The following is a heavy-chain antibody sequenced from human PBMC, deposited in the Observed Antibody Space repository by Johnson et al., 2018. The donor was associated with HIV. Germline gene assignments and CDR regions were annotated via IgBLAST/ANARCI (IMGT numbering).Heavy chain of an antibody. V-gene: IGHV3-13*01. CDR3: AKDPASIAARLYAFDI. CDR2: IGTAGDT. CDR1: GFTFSSYD. J-gene: IGHJ3*02. Sequence: VQLVESGGGLVQPGGSLRLSCAASGFTFSSYDMHWVRQATGKGLEWVSAIGTAGDTYYADSVKGRCTISRDNSKNTLYLQMSSLRAEDTAVYYGAKDPASIAARLYAFDIWGQGTMVTVSS. D-gene: IGHD6-6*01.